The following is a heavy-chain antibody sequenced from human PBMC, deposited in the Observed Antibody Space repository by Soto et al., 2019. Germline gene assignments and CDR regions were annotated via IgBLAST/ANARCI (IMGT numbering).Heavy chain of an antibody. CDR2: ISSSSSYI. J-gene: IGHJ2*01. CDR3: AIEYRDYVPWYFAL. D-gene: IGHD5-12*01. V-gene: IGHV3-21*01. CDR1: GFTFSSYS. Sequence: GGSLRLSCAASGFTFSSYSMNWVRQAPGKGLEWVSSISSSSSYIYYADSVKGRFTISRDNAKNSLYLQMNSLRAEDTAVYYCAIEYRDYVPWYFALWGRGTLVTVSS.